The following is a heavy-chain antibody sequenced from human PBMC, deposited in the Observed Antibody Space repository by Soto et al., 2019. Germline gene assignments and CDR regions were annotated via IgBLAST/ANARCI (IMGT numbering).Heavy chain of an antibody. Sequence: GGSLRLSCAASGFTFSNYWMHWVRQAPGKGLAWVSRIKYDESNTNYADSVKGRFSISRDNAKNTVYLHMNSLRAEDTGIYYSARGIRNYYGVDVWGQGTTVTVSS. V-gene: IGHV3-74*01. CDR3: ARGIRNYYGVDV. D-gene: IGHD5-18*01. CDR1: GFTFSNYW. CDR2: IKYDESNT. J-gene: IGHJ6*02.